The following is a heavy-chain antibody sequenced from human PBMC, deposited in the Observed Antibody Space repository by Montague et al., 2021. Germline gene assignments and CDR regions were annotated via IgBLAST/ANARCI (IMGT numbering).Heavy chain of an antibody. CDR2: IDSSSSYI. D-gene: IGHD6-6*01. V-gene: IGHV3-21*01. J-gene: IGHJ4*02. CDR3: ARYEVASSRSSIDY. Sequence: LSCAASGFTFSYYSMLWVRQAPGQGLQWVSSIDSSSSYIFYVDSLKGRFTISRDNAKNSLSLQINSLRADDTGAYYCARYEVASSRSSIDYWGRGTLVTVSS. CDR1: GFTFSYYS.